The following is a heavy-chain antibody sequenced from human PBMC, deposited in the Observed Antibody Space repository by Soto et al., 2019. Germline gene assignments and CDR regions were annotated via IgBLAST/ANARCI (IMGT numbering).Heavy chain of an antibody. J-gene: IGHJ4*02. D-gene: IGHD2-2*02. CDR1: GYTFTNYA. V-gene: IGHV1-3*01. CDR3: ATIAWGYCISTSCYTKSGDFDY. Sequence: ASVKVSCKASGYTFTNYAIHWVRQAPGQRLEWMGWINAGNGNTKYSQKFQGRVTITRDTSASTAYMELSSLRSEDTAVYYCATIAWGYCISTSCYTKSGDFDYWGQGTLVTVSS. CDR2: INAGNGNT.